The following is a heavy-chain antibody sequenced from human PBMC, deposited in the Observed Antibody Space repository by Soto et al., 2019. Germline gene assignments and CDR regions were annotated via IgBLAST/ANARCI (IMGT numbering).Heavy chain of an antibody. CDR2: INTSGGSP. V-gene: IGHV1-46*01. J-gene: IGHJ6*02. D-gene: IGHD3-9*01. Sequence: ASVKVSCKAFGYTFTIYYIHWVRQAPGQGLEWMGVINTSGGSPTYAQKFQDRVTMTRDTSTSTVYMELSSLRSEDTAVYYCARTLTYYDILTGYQTYYYYGMDVWGQGTTVTVSS. CDR1: GYTFTIYY. CDR3: ARTLTYYDILTGYQTYYYYGMDV.